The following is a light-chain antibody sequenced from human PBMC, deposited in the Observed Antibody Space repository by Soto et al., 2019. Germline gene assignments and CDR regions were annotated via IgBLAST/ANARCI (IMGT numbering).Light chain of an antibody. Sequence: EVVLTQSPGTLSLSPGERATLSCWASQSVSSTSLAWYQQKPGQAPRLLIYGASRRATGIPDRFSGSGSGTDFTLTISRLEPEDFAVYYCQQYDTYPWTFGQGTKVEIK. CDR3: QQYDTYPWT. CDR1: QSVSSTS. V-gene: IGKV3-20*01. J-gene: IGKJ1*01. CDR2: GAS.